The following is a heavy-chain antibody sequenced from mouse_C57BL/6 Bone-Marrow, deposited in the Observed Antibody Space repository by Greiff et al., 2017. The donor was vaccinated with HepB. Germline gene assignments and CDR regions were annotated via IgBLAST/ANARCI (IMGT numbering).Heavy chain of an antibody. V-gene: IGHV1-55*01. CDR3: ARTPYSNRYFDV. Sequence: QVQLQQPGAELVKPGASVKMSCKASGYTFTSYWITWVKQRPGQGLEWIGDIYPGSGSTNYNEKFKSKATLTVDTSSSTAYMQLSSLTSEDSAVYYCARTPYSNRYFDVWGTGTTVTVSS. CDR1: GYTFTSYW. J-gene: IGHJ1*03. D-gene: IGHD2-5*01. CDR2: IYPGSGST.